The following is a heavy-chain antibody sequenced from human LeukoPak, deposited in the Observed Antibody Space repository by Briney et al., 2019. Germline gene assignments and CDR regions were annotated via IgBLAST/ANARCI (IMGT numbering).Heavy chain of an antibody. Sequence: PGGSLRLSCAASGFSFSSYSMNWVRQAPGKGLEWVSYISSSSSTIYYADSVKGRFTISRDSAKNSLYLQMNSLRAEDTAVYYCARDANDFWSGYYPLWGQGTLVTVSS. CDR2: ISSSSSTI. CDR1: GFSFSSYS. CDR3: ARDANDFWSGYYPL. J-gene: IGHJ4*02. V-gene: IGHV3-48*01. D-gene: IGHD3-3*01.